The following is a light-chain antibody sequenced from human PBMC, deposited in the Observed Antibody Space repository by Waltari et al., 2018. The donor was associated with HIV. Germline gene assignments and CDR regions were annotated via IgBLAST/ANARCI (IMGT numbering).Light chain of an antibody. V-gene: IGKV4-1*01. CDR3: QQYYSTPLVT. CDR1: QSVLYSSNNKNY. CDR2: WAS. J-gene: IGKJ3*01. Sequence: DIVMTQSPDSLAVSLGERAPINCKSSQSVLYSSNNKNYLAWYQQKPGQPPKLLIYWASTRESGVPDRFSGSGSGTDFTLTISSLQAEDVAVYYCQQYYSTPLVTFGPGTKVDIK.